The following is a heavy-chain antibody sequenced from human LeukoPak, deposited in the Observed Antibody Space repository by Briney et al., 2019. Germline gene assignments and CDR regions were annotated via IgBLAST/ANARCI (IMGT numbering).Heavy chain of an antibody. Sequence: GGSLRLSCAASGFTFSSYAMNWVRQAPGKGLEWVSSISVSSGTIYYADSVKGRFTISRDNSKNTLYLQMNSLRAKDTAVYYCAKDGLAYSGYDYVYYYYGMDVWGQGTTVTVSS. J-gene: IGHJ6*02. CDR1: GFTFSSYA. D-gene: IGHD5-12*01. V-gene: IGHV3-23*01. CDR3: AKDGLAYSGYDYVYYYYGMDV. CDR2: ISVSSGTI.